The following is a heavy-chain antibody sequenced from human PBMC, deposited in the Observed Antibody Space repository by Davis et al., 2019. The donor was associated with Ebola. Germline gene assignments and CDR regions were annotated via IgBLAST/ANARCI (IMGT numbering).Heavy chain of an antibody. V-gene: IGHV1-46*03. J-gene: IGHJ2*01. D-gene: IGHD4/OR15-4a*01. CDR3: ARDPPEYADNSVWYFDL. Sequence: ASVKVSCKASGYTFSTYAINWVRQAPGQGLEWMGIIDTSGGYTDYAQKFQGRITMTRDTSTSTVYMELSRLKSEDTAVYYSARDPPEYADNSVWYFDLWGRGTLVTVSS. CDR1: GYTFSTYA. CDR2: IDTSGGYT.